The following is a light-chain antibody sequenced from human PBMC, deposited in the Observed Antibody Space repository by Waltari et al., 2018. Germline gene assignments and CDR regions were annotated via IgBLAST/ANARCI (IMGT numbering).Light chain of an antibody. Sequence: QLVLTQSPSASASLGASVKLTCTLSSGHSSDVIAWHQQQPEKGPRYWMKVNSDGSHIKGDEIPDRFAGSSSGAERYLSISSLQSEDEADYYCQTGGHGTWVFGGGTRLTVL. V-gene: IGLV4-69*01. CDR3: QTGGHGTWV. J-gene: IGLJ3*02. CDR2: VNSDGSH. CDR1: SGHSSDV.